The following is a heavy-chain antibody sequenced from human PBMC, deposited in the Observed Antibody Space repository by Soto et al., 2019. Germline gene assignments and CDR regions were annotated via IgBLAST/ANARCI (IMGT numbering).Heavy chain of an antibody. CDR3: EIRGSSQYYYYGMDV. D-gene: IGHD6-13*01. CDR2: FDPEDGET. V-gene: IGHV1-24*01. Sequence: GASVKVSCKVSGYTLTELSMHWARQAPGKGLEWMGGFDPEDGETIYAQKFQGRVTMTEDTSTDTAYMNLSSMRSEDTAVYFCEIRGSSQYYYYGMDVWGQGTTVTVSS. J-gene: IGHJ6*02. CDR1: GYTLTELS.